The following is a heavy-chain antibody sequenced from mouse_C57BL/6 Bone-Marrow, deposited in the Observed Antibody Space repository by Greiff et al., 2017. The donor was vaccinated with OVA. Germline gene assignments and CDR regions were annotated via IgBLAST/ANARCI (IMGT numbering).Heavy chain of an antibody. D-gene: IGHD1-1*01. CDR2: ISSGSSTT. V-gene: IGHV5-17*01. CDR3: ARGSYGSNCYFDC. CDR1: GFTFSDYG. Sequence: EVQLVESGGGLVKPGGSLKLSCAASGFTFSDYGMHWVRQAPEQGLEWVAYISSGSSTTNYADTVKGRFTISRDNAKNTLFLQMTSLRSEDTAMYYCARGSYGSNCYFDCWGQGTTLTVSS. J-gene: IGHJ2*01.